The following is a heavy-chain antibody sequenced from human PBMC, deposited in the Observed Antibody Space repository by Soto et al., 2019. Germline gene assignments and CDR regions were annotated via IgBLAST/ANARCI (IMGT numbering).Heavy chain of an antibody. CDR3: ARGGFYDTSGPFSDAFDI. D-gene: IGHD3-22*01. J-gene: IGHJ3*02. CDR2: IKPDGGEK. CDR1: GFTISNYA. Sequence: PGGSLRLSCGASGFTISNYAMSWVRQAPGKGLEWVANIKPDGGEKWYVDSVRGRFTISRDNAKNSLYLQMNSLIAEDTAVYYCARGGFYDTSGPFSDAFDIWGQGTMVTVSS. V-gene: IGHV3-7*04.